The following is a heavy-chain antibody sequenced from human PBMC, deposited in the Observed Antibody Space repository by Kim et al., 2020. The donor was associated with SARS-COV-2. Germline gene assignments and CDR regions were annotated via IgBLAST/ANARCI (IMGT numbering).Heavy chain of an antibody. V-gene: IGHV4-31*03. CDR3: ARERGFSGYDARIYYYGMDV. CDR1: GGSISSGGYY. D-gene: IGHD5-12*01. CDR2: IYYSGST. Sequence: SETLSLTCTVSGGSISSGGYYWSWIRQHPGKGLVWIGYIYYSGSTYYNPSLKSRVTISVDTSKNQFSLRLSSVTAADTAVYYCARERGFSGYDARIYYYGMDVWGQGTAVTVSS. J-gene: IGHJ6*02.